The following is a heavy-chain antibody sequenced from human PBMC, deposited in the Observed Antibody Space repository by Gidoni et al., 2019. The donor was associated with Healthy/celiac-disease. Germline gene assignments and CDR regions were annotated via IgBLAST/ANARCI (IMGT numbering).Heavy chain of an antibody. CDR1: GFTFSSYV. V-gene: IGHV3-33*01. D-gene: IGHD3-3*01. J-gene: IGHJ3*02. CDR2: IWYDGSNK. Sequence: QVQLVESGGGVVQPGRSLRLSCAAPGFTFSSYVLHGVRQAPGKGLEWVAVIWYDGSNKYYADSVKGRFTISRDNSKNTLFLQMNSLRAEDTAVYYCARGLGASRYDFWSGLGSDAFDIWGQGTMVTVSS. CDR3: ARGLGASRYDFWSGLGSDAFDI.